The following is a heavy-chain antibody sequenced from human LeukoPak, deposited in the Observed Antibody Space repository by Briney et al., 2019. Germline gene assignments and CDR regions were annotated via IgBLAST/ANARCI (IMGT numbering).Heavy chain of an antibody. D-gene: IGHD3-3*01. CDR1: GGTFSSYA. V-gene: IGHV1-69*05. CDR3: ASSYDFWDDYFDY. CDR2: IIPIFGTA. J-gene: IGHJ4*02. Sequence: ASVKVSCKTSGGTFSSYAISWVRQAPGQGLEWMGGIIPIFGTANYAQKFQGRVTITTDESTSTAYMELSSLRSEDTAVYYCASSYDFWDDYFDYWGQGTLVTVSS.